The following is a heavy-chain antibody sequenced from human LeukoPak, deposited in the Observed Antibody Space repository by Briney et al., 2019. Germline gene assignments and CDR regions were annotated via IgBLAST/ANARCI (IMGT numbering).Heavy chain of an antibody. J-gene: IGHJ4*02. Sequence: KAGGSLRLSCAASGFTFSNAWVSWVRQAPGKGLEWVGRIKSKTDGGTTDYAAPVKGRFTIPRDDSKNTLYLQMNSLKTEDTAVYYCTTDSDSSASFDYWGQGTLVTVSS. CDR1: GFTFSNAW. CDR3: TTDSDSSASFDY. CDR2: IKSKTDGGTT. V-gene: IGHV3-15*01. D-gene: IGHD3-22*01.